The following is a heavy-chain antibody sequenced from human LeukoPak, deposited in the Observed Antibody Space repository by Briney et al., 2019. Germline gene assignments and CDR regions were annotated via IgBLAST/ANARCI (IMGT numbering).Heavy chain of an antibody. J-gene: IGHJ3*02. Sequence: GGSLRLSCAASGFIFSNYWMSWVRQAPGKGLEWVANIKQDGTEEDYVASVRGRFTISRDNAKNSLYLQVNSLRAEDTAVYYCARVYSSSSGKNAFDIWGQGTMVTVSS. D-gene: IGHD6-6*01. CDR3: ARVYSSSSGKNAFDI. CDR2: IKQDGTEE. V-gene: IGHV3-7*03. CDR1: GFIFSNYW.